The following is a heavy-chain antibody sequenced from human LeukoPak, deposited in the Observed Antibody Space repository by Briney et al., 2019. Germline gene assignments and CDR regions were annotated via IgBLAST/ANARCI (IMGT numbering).Heavy chain of an antibody. Sequence: SETLSVTCNVSGVSISDGRYYWTWIRQVPGKGLEWIGYKYYSGSAKYNPSLKSRLTISIDTPENQFSLHLSSVTAADTATYYCATPYCSGISCLDVFNVWGQGRRVTVSS. D-gene: IGHD2-2*01. V-gene: IGHV4-31*03. CDR3: ATPYCSGISCLDVFNV. J-gene: IGHJ3*01. CDR2: KYYSGSA. CDR1: GVSISDGRYY.